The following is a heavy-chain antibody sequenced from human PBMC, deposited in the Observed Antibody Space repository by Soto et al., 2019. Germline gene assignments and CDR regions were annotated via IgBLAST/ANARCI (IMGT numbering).Heavy chain of an antibody. Sequence: SETLSLTCTVSGGSISSGGYYWSWIRQHPGKGLEWIGYIYYTGSTFNNPSLKSRVSISIDTSKTQFSLKPSSVTAADTAVYYCARIHFGDEPSYYYYGMDVWGQGTTVTVSS. V-gene: IGHV4-30-4*08. CDR3: ARIHFGDEPSYYYYGMDV. J-gene: IGHJ6*02. CDR2: IYYTGST. CDR1: GGSISSGGYY. D-gene: IGHD4-17*01.